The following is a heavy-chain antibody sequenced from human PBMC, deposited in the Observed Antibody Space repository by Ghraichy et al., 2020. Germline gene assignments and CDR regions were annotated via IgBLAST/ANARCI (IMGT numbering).Heavy chain of an antibody. D-gene: IGHD3-10*01. CDR3: ARVSPGELWFGEN. Sequence: SETLSLTCTVSGGSISSYYWSWIRQPPGKGLEWIGYIYYSGSTNYNPSLKSRVTISVDTSKNQFSLKLSSVTAADTAVYYCARVSPGELWFGENWGQGTLVTVSS. J-gene: IGHJ4*02. CDR2: IYYSGST. CDR1: GGSISSYY. V-gene: IGHV4-59*01.